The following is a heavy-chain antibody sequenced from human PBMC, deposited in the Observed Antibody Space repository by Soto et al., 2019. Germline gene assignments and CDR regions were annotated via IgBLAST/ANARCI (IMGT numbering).Heavy chain of an antibody. J-gene: IGHJ5*02. V-gene: IGHV1-24*01. CDR3: ATWQNVVVVPAALYNWFDP. D-gene: IGHD2-2*01. CDR2: FDPEDGET. Sequence: ASVKVSCKVSGFTLTELSMHWVRQAPGKGLEWMGGFDPEDGETIYAQKFQGRVTMTEDTSTDTAYMELSSLRSEDTAVYYCATWQNVVVVPAALYNWFDPWGQGT. CDR1: GFTLTELS.